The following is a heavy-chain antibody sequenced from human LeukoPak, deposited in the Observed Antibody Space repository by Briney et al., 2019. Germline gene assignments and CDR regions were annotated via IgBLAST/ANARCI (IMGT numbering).Heavy chain of an antibody. Sequence: GRSLRLSCAASGFTFSSYAMHWVRQAPGKGLEWVAVISYNGSNKYYADSVKGRFTISRDNSKNTPDLQMNSLRAEDTAAYYCARDGGYSGLLRTGKIQLGFDYWGQGTLVTVSS. CDR1: GFTFSSYA. J-gene: IGHJ4*02. D-gene: IGHD5-12*01. V-gene: IGHV3-30-3*01. CDR2: ISYNGSNK. CDR3: ARDGGYSGLLRTGKIQLGFDY.